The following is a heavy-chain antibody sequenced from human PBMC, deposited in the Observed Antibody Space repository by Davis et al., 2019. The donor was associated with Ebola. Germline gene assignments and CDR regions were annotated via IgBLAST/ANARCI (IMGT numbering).Heavy chain of an antibody. CDR2: LNHSGST. Sequence: MPSETLSLTCAVYGGSFSGYYWSWIRQPPGKGLEWIGELNHSGSTNYNPSLKSRVTISVDTSKNQFSLKLSSVPAADTAVYYCARRAPYSYGYRWFDPWGQGTLVTVSS. J-gene: IGHJ5*02. CDR3: ARRAPYSYGYRWFDP. CDR1: GGSFSGYY. V-gene: IGHV4-34*01. D-gene: IGHD5-18*01.